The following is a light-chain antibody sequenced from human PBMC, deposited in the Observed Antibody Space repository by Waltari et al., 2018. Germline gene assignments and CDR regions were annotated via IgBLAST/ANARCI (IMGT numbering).Light chain of an antibody. J-gene: IGLJ2*01. CDR1: SSDIGGYNY. CDR3: SSYTVSNTHVL. V-gene: IGLV2-14*01. CDR2: EVT. Sequence: QSALTQPASVSGSPGQSITISCSGTSSDIGGYNYVSWYQQYPGKAPKLMIYEVTNRPSGVSDRFSGSRSGNTASLTISGLQAEDEADYYCSSYTVSNTHVLFGGGTKLTVL.